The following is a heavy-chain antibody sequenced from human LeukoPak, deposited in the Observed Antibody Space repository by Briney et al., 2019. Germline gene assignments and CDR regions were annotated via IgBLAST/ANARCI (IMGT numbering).Heavy chain of an antibody. CDR1: GGSLSSGGYY. J-gene: IGHJ6*03. CDR2: IYHSGST. D-gene: IGHD6-13*01. CDR3: ARVSGSWIYYYYMDV. V-gene: IGHV4-30-2*01. Sequence: SETLSLTCTVSGGSLSSGGYYWSWIRQPPGTGLEWIGYIYHSGSTYCNPSLKSRVTISVDRSKNQFSLKLSSVTAADTAVYYCARVSGSWIYYYYMDVWGKGTTVTVSS.